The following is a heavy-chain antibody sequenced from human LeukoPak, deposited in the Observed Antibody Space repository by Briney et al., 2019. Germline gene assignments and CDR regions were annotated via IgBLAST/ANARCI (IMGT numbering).Heavy chain of an antibody. CDR2: IRSKANSYAT. CDR3: TSWGGDYGDFKDY. D-gene: IGHD4-17*01. Sequence: PGGSLTLSCAASGFTFSGSAMHWVRQASGKGLEWVGRIRSKANSYATAYAASVKGRFTISRDDSKNTAYLQMNSLKTEDTAVYYCTSWGGDYGDFKDYWGQGTLATVSS. J-gene: IGHJ4*02. V-gene: IGHV3-73*01. CDR1: GFTFSGSA.